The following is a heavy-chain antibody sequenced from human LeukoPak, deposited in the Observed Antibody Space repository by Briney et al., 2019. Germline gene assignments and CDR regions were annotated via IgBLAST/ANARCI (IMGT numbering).Heavy chain of an antibody. J-gene: IGHJ6*04. Sequence: PGGSLRLSCVASGFTFSRYGMHWVRQAPGKGREWVSYISSSGSTIYYADSVKGRFTISRDNAKDSLYLQMNSLRAEDTAVYYCAELGITMIGGVWGKGTTVTISS. V-gene: IGHV3-48*03. CDR2: ISSSGSTI. CDR1: GFTFSRYG. D-gene: IGHD3-10*02. CDR3: AELGITMIGGV.